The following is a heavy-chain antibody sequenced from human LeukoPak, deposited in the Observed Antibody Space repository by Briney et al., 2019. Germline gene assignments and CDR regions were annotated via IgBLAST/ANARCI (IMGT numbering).Heavy chain of an antibody. J-gene: IGHJ5*02. V-gene: IGHV4-4*07. CDR1: GGSISSYY. Sequence: SETLSLTCTVSGGSISSYYWSWIRQPAGKGLEWIGRIYTSGSTNYNPSLKSRVTMSVDTSKNQFSLKLSSVTAADTAVYYCARGCTTGTTSYFDPWGQGTLVTVSS. CDR3: ARGCTTGTTSYFDP. CDR2: IYTSGST. D-gene: IGHD1-1*01.